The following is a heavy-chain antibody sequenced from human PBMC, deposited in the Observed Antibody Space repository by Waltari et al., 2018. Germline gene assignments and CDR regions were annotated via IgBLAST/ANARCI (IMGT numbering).Heavy chain of an antibody. J-gene: IGHJ4*02. CDR3: AKGANPQHPYHFEN. Sequence: EVQLLESGGGLVQPGGSLRLSCPASGFTFSRSAMSWVRQAPGKGLEWVSGISGSGDRTDDADSVKGRFTISRDNSKNTLSLQMNSLRVEDTAIYYCAKGANPQHPYHFENWGQGTLVTVSS. CDR1: GFTFSRSA. CDR2: ISGSGDRT. V-gene: IGHV3-23*01.